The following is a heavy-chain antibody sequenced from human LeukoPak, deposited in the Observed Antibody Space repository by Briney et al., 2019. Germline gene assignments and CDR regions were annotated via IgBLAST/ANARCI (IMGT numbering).Heavy chain of an antibody. V-gene: IGHV5-10-1*01. J-gene: IGHJ4*02. Sequence: GESLKISCKGSGYSFTSYWISWVRQMPGKGLEWMGRIDPSDSYTNYSPSFQGHVTISADKSISTAYLQWSSLKASDTAIYYCARVVITMVRGVIIIPTEYDFWGQGTLDTVSS. D-gene: IGHD3-10*01. CDR2: IDPSDSYT. CDR1: GYSFTSYW. CDR3: ARVVITMVRGVIIIPTEYDF.